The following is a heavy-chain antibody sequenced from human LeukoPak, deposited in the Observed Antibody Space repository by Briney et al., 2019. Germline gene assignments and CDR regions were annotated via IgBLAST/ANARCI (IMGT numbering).Heavy chain of an antibody. CDR1: GYSISSGYY. V-gene: IGHV4-38-2*02. J-gene: IGHJ3*02. CDR2: IYHSGST. Sequence: PSETLSLTCTVSGYSISSGYYWGWIRQPPGKGLEWIGSIYHSGSTYYNPSLKSRVTISVDTSKNQFSLKLNSVTAAGTAVYYCARKGSSLTEGAFDIWGQGTMVTVSS. CDR3: ARKGSSLTEGAFDI. D-gene: IGHD2-2*01.